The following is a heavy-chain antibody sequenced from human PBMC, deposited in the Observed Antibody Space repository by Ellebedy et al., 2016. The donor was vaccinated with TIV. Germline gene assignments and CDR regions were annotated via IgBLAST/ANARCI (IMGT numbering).Heavy chain of an antibody. D-gene: IGHD5-24*01. CDR1: GFLFSSYT. Sequence: GESLKISCAASGFLFSSYTVSWVRQAPGKGLEWVSVISGTGVSTDYADSVKGRFTISRDNSKNTAYLQMNSLKAEDTAVYYCAKTEGRDGYGRYFYGMEVWGRGTTVTVSS. V-gene: IGHV3-23*01. CDR2: ISGTGVST. CDR3: AKTEGRDGYGRYFYGMEV. J-gene: IGHJ6*02.